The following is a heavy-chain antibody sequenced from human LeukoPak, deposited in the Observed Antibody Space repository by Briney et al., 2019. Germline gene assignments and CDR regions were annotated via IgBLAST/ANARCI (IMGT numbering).Heavy chain of an antibody. CDR1: GYTFTGYY. J-gene: IGHJ5*02. D-gene: IGHD3-10*01. V-gene: IGHV1-2*02. CDR2: INPNSGGT. CDR3: ARDNSYYGSGSSDWFDP. Sequence: ASVKVSCKASGYTFTGYYMHWVRQAPGQGLEWMGWINPNSGGTNYAQMFQGRVTMTRDTSISTAYMELSRLRSDDTAMYYCARDNSYYGSGSSDWFDPWGQGTLVTVSS.